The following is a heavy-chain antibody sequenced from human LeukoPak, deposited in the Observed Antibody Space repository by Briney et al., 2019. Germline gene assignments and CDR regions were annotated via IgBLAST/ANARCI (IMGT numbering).Heavy chain of an antibody. CDR1: GYTXTGYY. J-gene: IGHJ4*02. V-gene: IGHV1-2*02. CDR3: ARGDSYGYTSGFDY. CDR2: INPDSGGT. Sequence: GASVKVSCKASGYTXTGYYIHGVRQAPGQGLEWMGWINPDSGGTNFPQKFQGRVTMTRDTSISTAYMELSRLRSDDTAVYHCARGDSYGYTSGFDYWGRGTLVTVSS. D-gene: IGHD5-18*01.